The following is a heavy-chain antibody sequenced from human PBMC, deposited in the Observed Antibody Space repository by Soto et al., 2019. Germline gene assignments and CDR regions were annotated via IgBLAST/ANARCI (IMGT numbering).Heavy chain of an antibody. D-gene: IGHD3-10*01. J-gene: IGHJ4*02. CDR2: IYYSGST. Sequence: SETLSLSCTVSGGSISSGAFYWSWIRQPPGQGLEWIGYIYYSGSTYYNPSLKSRTTISVDTTKNLFSLMHSSVTAADTAEYYCARNEDDGSGSFDYWGQGTLVTVSS. V-gene: IGHV4-30-4*01. CDR3: ARNEDDGSGSFDY. CDR1: GGSISSGAFY.